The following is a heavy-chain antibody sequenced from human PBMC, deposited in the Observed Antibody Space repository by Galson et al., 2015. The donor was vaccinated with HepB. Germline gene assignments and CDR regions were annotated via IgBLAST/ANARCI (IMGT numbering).Heavy chain of an antibody. CDR3: ATAVSMLWDNY. Sequence: SLRLSCAASGFTFSSFWMSWVRQAPRKGLEWVANINQDGSEKYYVDSVKGRFTIFRDNAKNSLYLQMNSLRAEDAAMYYCATAVSMLWDNYWGQGTLVTVSS. J-gene: IGHJ4*02. D-gene: IGHD2/OR15-2a*01. CDR1: GFTFSSFW. V-gene: IGHV3-7*01. CDR2: INQDGSEK.